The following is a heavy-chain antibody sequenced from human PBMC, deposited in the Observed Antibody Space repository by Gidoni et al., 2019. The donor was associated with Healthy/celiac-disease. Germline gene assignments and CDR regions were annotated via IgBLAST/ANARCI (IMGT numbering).Heavy chain of an antibody. CDR1: GFTFSDYY. CDR2: ISSSGSTI. D-gene: IGHD6-19*01. V-gene: IGHV3-11*01. CDR3: ARDAVACTAPVGGMDV. J-gene: IGHJ6*02. Sequence: QVQRVESGGGLVKHGGSLRLSCADSGFTFSDYYMSWIRQAPGKGLEGFSYISSSGSTIYYADSVKGRFTISRDNAKNSLYLQMNSLSAEDTAVYYCARDAVACTAPVGGMDVWGQGTTVTVSS.